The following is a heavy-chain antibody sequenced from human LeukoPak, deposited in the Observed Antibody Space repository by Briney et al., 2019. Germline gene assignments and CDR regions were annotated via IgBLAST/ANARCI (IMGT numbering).Heavy chain of an antibody. D-gene: IGHD5-18*01. CDR2: IWYDGSNK. Sequence: EGSLRLSCAASGFTFSSYGMHWVRQAPGKGLEWVAVIWYDGSNKYYADSVKGRFTISRDNSKNTLYLQMNSLRAEDTAVYYCARDRSSGLWPPTTYYFDYWGQGTLVTVSS. CDR1: GFTFSSYG. CDR3: ARDRSSGLWPPTTYYFDY. V-gene: IGHV3-33*01. J-gene: IGHJ4*02.